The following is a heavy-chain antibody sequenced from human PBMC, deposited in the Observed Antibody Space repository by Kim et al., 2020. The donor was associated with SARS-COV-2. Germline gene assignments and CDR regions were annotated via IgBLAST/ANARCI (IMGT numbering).Heavy chain of an antibody. CDR2: IYYSGST. V-gene: IGHV4-59*01. CDR1: GGSISSYY. CDR3: ARAADDSSGDFDY. D-gene: IGHD3-22*01. Sequence: SETLSLTCTVSGGSISSYYWSWIRQPPGKGLEWIGYIYYSGSTNYNPSLKSRVTISVDTSKNQFSLKLSSVTAADTAVYYCARAADDSSGDFDYWGQGTLVTVSS. J-gene: IGHJ4*02.